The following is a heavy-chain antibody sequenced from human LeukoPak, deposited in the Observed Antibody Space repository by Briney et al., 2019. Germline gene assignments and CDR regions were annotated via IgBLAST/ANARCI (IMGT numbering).Heavy chain of an antibody. J-gene: IGHJ4*02. CDR1: GFTFSSYA. D-gene: IGHD5-12*01. CDR3: AKGYSGYVAFDY. Sequence: GRSLRLSCAASGFTFSSYAMHWVRQAPGKGLEWVAVISYDGSNKYYADSVKGRFTISRDNSKNTLYLQMNSLRAEDTAVYYCAKGYSGYVAFDYWGQGTLVTVSS. CDR2: ISYDGSNK. V-gene: IGHV3-30*04.